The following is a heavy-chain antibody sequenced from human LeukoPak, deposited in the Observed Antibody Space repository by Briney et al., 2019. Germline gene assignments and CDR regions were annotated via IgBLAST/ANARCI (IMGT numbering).Heavy chain of an antibody. J-gene: IGHJ4*02. CDR3: AREVSGTSYFDY. V-gene: IGHV3-74*01. Sequence: GSLRLSCAASGFTFRSYWMHWVRQVPGKGLVWVSCINSDGSSASYADSVQGRLTISRDNAKNTLYLQMNSLRAEDTAVYYCAREVSGTSYFDYWGQGTLVTVSS. D-gene: IGHD1-26*01. CDR1: GFTFRSYW. CDR2: INSDGSSA.